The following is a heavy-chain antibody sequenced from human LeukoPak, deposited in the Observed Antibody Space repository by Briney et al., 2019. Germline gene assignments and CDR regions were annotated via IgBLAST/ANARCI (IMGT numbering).Heavy chain of an antibody. Sequence: ASVKVSCKASGYTFTGYYMHWVRQAPGQGLEWMGRINPNSGGTNYAQKFQGRVTMTRDTSISTAYMELSRLRSDDTAVYYCARELTGKVNWCDPWGQRALVTVSS. D-gene: IGHD7-27*01. J-gene: IGHJ5*02. V-gene: IGHV1-2*06. CDR1: GYTFTGYY. CDR3: ARELTGKVNWCDP. CDR2: INPNSGGT.